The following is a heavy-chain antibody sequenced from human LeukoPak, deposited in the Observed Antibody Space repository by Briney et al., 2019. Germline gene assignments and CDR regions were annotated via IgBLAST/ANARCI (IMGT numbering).Heavy chain of an antibody. CDR1: GGSIRGGPYH. V-gene: IGHV4-31*11. Sequence: PSETLSLTCAVSGGSIRGGPYHWSWIRQHPGKGLEWIGYIHYSGTTYYNPSLKSRVTISVDTSNNQFSLKLSSVSAADTAVDYCARADCSTTCYYFDDWGRGTLVTVSS. CDR3: ARADCSTTCYYFDD. J-gene: IGHJ4*02. CDR2: IHYSGTT. D-gene: IGHD2-2*01.